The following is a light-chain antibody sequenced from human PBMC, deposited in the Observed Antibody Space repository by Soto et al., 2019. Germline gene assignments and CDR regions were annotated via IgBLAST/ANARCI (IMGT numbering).Light chain of an antibody. CDR2: FGS. CDR3: MQSQQSPPT. CDR1: QSLRQSNGYNY. Sequence: EIVMTQSPLSLPVTPGEPASISCSSSQSLRQSNGYNYLDGYLLKPGQSPQLLIYFGSYRASGVPDRFSGSGSGTDFTLKIRRVEAEEVGVYYCMQSQQSPPTFGQGTKVEI. J-gene: IGKJ1*01. V-gene: IGKV2-28*01.